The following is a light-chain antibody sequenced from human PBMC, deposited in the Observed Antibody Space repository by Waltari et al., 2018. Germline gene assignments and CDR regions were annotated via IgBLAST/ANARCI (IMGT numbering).Light chain of an antibody. CDR1: NSDIGRYNY. Sequence: QSALTQPASVSGSVGQSIAISCSGTNSDIGRYNYVSWYQPHPGNAPRLIIYDVSRWPSGVSNRFIGSKSGITASLAISGLQAEDEGDYFCASYTSSNTVIFGGGTRVTVL. CDR2: DVS. J-gene: IGLJ2*01. CDR3: ASYTSSNTVI. V-gene: IGLV2-14*03.